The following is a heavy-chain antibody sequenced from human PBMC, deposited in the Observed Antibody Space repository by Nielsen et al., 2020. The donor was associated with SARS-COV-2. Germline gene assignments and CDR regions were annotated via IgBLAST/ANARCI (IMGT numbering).Heavy chain of an antibody. CDR3: ARDENIVNSNYRGYYYGMDV. CDR1: GFTFSDYY. CDR2: ISSSGSTI. Sequence: GGSLRLSCAASGFTFSDYYMSWIRQAPGKGLEWVSYISSSGSTIYYADSVKGRFTISRDNAKNSLYLQMNSLRAEDTAVYYCARDENIVNSNYRGYYYGMDVWGQGTTVTVSS. D-gene: IGHD4-11*01. J-gene: IGHJ6*02. V-gene: IGHV3-11*01.